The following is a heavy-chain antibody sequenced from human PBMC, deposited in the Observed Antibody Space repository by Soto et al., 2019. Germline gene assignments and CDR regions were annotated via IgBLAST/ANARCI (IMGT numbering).Heavy chain of an antibody. V-gene: IGHV3-30*04. CDR3: VRAAGIAAAGSSQGVL. J-gene: IGHJ4*02. CDR1: GFAIRSNA. Sequence: GGSLRLCCEASGFAIRSNAIHWVRQAPGKGLEWVAVISFEGSYKYYADSVKGRFTVSRDNSKNTVSLQMDSLTGEDSALYYCVRAAGIAAAGSSQGVLWGQGTLVTVSS. CDR2: ISFEGSYK. D-gene: IGHD6-13*01.